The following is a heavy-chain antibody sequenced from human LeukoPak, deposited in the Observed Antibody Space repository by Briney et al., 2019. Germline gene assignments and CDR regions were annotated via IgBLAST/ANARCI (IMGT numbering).Heavy chain of an antibody. V-gene: IGHV1-69*06. Sequence: SVKVSCKASGGTFSSYAITWVRQAPGQGLEYMGGIFPIFGTANYAQKFQGRVTITADKSTSTAYMELSSLRSEDTAVYYCAREDLRYCSTGSCPDYWGQGTLVTVSS. D-gene: IGHD2-15*01. CDR2: IFPIFGTA. CDR3: AREDLRYCSTGSCPDY. J-gene: IGHJ4*02. CDR1: GGTFSSYA.